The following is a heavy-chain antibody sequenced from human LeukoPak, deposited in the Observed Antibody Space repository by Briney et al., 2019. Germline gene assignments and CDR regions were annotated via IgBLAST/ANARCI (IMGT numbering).Heavy chain of an antibody. D-gene: IGHD1-26*01. J-gene: IGHJ3*02. CDR3: ARGGSYLSAFDI. CDR1: GFTVSSNY. CDR2: IYSGGST. V-gene: IGHV3-53*01. Sequence: PGGSLRLSCAASGFTVSSNYMSWVRQAPGKGLEWVSIIYSGGSTFCADSVKGRFTISRDNSKNTLYLQMNSLRAEGTAVYYCARGGSYLSAFDIWGQGTMVTVSS.